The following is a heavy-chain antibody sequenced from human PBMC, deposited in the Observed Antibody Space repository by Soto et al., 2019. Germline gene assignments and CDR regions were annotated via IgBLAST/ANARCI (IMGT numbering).Heavy chain of an antibody. CDR3: ARAYEGDYFDY. V-gene: IGHV3-30-3*01. CDR2: MSYDGSNK. CDR1: GFTCSSYA. Sequence: QVQLVESGGGVVQPGRSLRLSCAASGFTCSSYAMHWVRQGPGKGLEWMAVMSYDGSNKYYADSVKGRFSISRDNSKNTLYLQMNSLSAEDTAVYYCARAYEGDYFDYWGQGTLVTVSS. D-gene: IGHD3-16*01. J-gene: IGHJ4*02.